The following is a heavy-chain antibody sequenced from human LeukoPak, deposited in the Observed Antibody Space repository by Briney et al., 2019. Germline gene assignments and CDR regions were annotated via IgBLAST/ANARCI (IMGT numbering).Heavy chain of an antibody. CDR2: IYTSGST. V-gene: IGHV4-4*09. CDR1: GGSISSYY. D-gene: IGHD3-3*01. Sequence: SETLSLTCTVSGGSISSYYWSWIRQPPGKGLEWIGYIYTSGSTNYNPSLKSRATISVDTSKNQFSLKLSSVTAADTAVYYCARTLAYYDFWSGYYLGWFDPWGQGTLVTVSS. J-gene: IGHJ5*02. CDR3: ARTLAYYDFWSGYYLGWFDP.